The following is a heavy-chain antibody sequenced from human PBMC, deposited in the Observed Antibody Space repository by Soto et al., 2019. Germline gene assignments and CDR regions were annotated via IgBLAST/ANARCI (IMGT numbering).Heavy chain of an antibody. CDR3: ARRRIAVAGTLGYYYYGMDV. V-gene: IGHV1-46*01. D-gene: IGHD6-19*01. J-gene: IGHJ6*02. CDR1: GYTFTSYY. Sequence: ASVKVSCKASGYTFTSYYMHWVRQAPGQGLEWMRIINPSGGSTSYAQKYQGRVTMTRDTSTSTAYMELSSLRSEDTAVYYCARRRIAVAGTLGYYYYGMDVWGQGTTVTVSS. CDR2: INPSGGST.